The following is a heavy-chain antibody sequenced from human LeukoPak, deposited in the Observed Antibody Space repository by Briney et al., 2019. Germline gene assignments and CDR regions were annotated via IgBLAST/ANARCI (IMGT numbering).Heavy chain of an antibody. J-gene: IGHJ5*02. CDR1: GFTFSSYV. CDR2: ISGSGGST. D-gene: IGHD5-24*01. CDR3: AKQFWLDP. Sequence: TGGSLRLSSAASGFTFSSYVMSWVRQAPGKGLELVSPISGSGGSTYYADSVKGRFTISRDNSKNTLYLQMNSLRAEDKAVYYCAKQFWLDPWGQGNLVTVSS. V-gene: IGHV3-23*01.